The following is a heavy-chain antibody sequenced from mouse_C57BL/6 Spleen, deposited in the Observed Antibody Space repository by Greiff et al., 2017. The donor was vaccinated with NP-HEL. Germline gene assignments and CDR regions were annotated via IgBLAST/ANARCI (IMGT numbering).Heavy chain of an antibody. J-gene: IGHJ4*01. Sequence: LQESGAELARPGASVKLSCKASGYTFTSYGISWVKQRTGQGLEWIGEIYPRSGNTYYNEKFKGKATLTADKSSSTAYMELRSLTSEDSAVYFCARYGTTVVEGYAMDYWGQGTSVTVSS. V-gene: IGHV1-81*01. CDR2: IYPRSGNT. CDR1: GYTFTSYG. D-gene: IGHD1-1*01. CDR3: ARYGTTVVEGYAMDY.